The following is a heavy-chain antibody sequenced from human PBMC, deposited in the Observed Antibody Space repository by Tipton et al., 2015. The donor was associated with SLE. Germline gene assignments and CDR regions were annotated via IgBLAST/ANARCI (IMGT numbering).Heavy chain of an antibody. J-gene: IGHJ5*02. CDR3: ARWGAQLGTDNWFDP. CDR2: INHSGRT. V-gene: IGHV4-34*01. CDR1: GGSFSGYY. Sequence: TLSLTCAVYGGSFSGYYWSWIRQPPGKGLEWIGEINHSGRTNYNPSLKSRVTISVDTSKNQFSLKLSSVTAADTAVYYCARWGAQLGTDNWFDPWGQGTLVTVSS. D-gene: IGHD1-14*01.